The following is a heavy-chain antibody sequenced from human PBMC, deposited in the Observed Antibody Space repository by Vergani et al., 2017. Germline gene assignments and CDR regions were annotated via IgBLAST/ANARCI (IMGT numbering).Heavy chain of an antibody. Sequence: EVRLVDSGGGLVQPGGSLRLSCAASGFSVSDNYMSWVRQAPGKGLEWVSILYVVGTSDYADSVKGRFTVSRDISKNTLHLQLNSLRVEDTAVYFCSYGMDVWGQGTTVIVSS. J-gene: IGHJ6*02. CDR3: SYGMDV. V-gene: IGHV3-66*01. CDR2: LYVVGTS. CDR1: GFSVSDNY.